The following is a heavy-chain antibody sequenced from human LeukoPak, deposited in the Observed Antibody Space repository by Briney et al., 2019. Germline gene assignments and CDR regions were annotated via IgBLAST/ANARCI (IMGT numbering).Heavy chain of an antibody. CDR3: ARRGGSSSRRSPVDY. D-gene: IGHD6-6*01. Sequence: GGSLRLSCAASGFTFSDYWMTWVRQAPGEGPEWVANIKQDGSQRYYVDSVRGRLTISRDNAKNSLFLQMNGLRAEDTAVYYCARRGGSSSRRSPVDYWGQGTLVTVSS. CDR1: GFTFSDYW. CDR2: IKQDGSQR. J-gene: IGHJ4*02. V-gene: IGHV3-7*01.